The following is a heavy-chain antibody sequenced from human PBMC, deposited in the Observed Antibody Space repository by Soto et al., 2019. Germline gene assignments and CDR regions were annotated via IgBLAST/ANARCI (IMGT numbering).Heavy chain of an antibody. CDR3: ARSWHSSDGNAVVI. CDR2: IDWDDDK. CDR1: GFSLSTSGMC. Sequence: SDPTLVNPTQTLTLTCTFSGFSLSTSGMCVSWIRQPPEKALEGLARIDWDDDKYYSTSLKTRLTISKDTSKNQVVLTITNMAPVATAMYYWARSWHSSDGNAVVIWGEGTMATFSS. J-gene: IGHJ3*02. D-gene: IGHD6-19*01. V-gene: IGHV2-70*11.